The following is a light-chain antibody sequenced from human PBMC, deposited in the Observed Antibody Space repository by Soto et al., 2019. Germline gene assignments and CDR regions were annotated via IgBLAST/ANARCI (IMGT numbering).Light chain of an antibody. Sequence: QSALTQPPSASGSPGQSVTISCTGTSSDVGAYNYVSWFQQHPGKAPKLMIYEVTKRPSGVPARFSGSKSGNTASLTVSGLQAEDEADYYCFSYAGGDHVLGTGTKLTVL. J-gene: IGLJ1*01. CDR1: SSDVGAYNY. V-gene: IGLV2-8*01. CDR3: FSYAGGDHV. CDR2: EVT.